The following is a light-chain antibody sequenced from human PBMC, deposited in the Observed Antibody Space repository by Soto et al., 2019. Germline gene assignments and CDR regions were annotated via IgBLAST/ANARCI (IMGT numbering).Light chain of an antibody. CDR3: QQYGNSPIT. V-gene: IGKV3-20*01. Sequence: EIVLTQSPGTLSLSPGERATLSCRASQSVRSTYLAWYQQKPGQAPRLLMYDASNRATGIPDRFSGSGSGTDFTLTISRVEAEDFVVYYCQQYGNSPITFGQGTRLDIK. CDR2: DAS. CDR1: QSVRSTY. J-gene: IGKJ5*01.